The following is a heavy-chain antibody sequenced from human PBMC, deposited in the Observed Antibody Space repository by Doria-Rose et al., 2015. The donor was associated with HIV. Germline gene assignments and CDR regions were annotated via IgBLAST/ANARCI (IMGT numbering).Heavy chain of an antibody. Sequence: GGLVQPGGSLRLSCAASGFTFSTYRMHWVRQAPGKGLEWVANIKQDGSEKSYVDSVDGRFTISRDDAKNSLYLQMNSLRAEDTAVYYCARGSYGAFDIWGQGAMTTVSS. J-gene: IGHJ3*02. CDR3: ARGSYGAFDI. CDR1: GFTFSTYR. V-gene: IGHV3-7*01. D-gene: IGHD3-10*01. CDR2: IKQDGSEK.